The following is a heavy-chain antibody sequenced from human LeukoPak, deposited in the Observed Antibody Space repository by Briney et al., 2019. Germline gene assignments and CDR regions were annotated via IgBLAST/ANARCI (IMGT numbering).Heavy chain of an antibody. V-gene: IGHV4-39*07. D-gene: IGHD2-2*01. J-gene: IGHJ4*02. CDR1: GGSISSSSYY. Sequence: SETLSLTCTVSGGSISSSSYYWGWIRQPPGKGLEWIGSIYYSGSTYYNPSLKSRVTISVDTSKNQFSLKLSSVTAADTAVYYCARADICSSTSCRFFDYWGQGTLVTVSS. CDR3: ARADICSSTSCRFFDY. CDR2: IYYSGST.